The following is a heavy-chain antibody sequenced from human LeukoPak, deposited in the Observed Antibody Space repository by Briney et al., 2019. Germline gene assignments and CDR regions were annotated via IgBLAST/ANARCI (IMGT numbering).Heavy chain of an antibody. Sequence: SETLSLTCTVPGGSISSYYWSWIRQPPGKGLEWIGYIYYSGSTNYNPSLKSRVTISVDTSKNQFSLKLSSVTAADTAVYYCARDPGSGSSWYAYYFDYWGQGTLVTVSS. D-gene: IGHD6-13*01. V-gene: IGHV4-59*01. CDR1: GGSISSYY. CDR2: IYYSGST. CDR3: ARDPGSGSSWYAYYFDY. J-gene: IGHJ4*02.